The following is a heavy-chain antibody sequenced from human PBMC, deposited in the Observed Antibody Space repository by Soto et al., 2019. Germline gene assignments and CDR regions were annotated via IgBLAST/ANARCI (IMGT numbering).Heavy chain of an antibody. V-gene: IGHV3-23*01. CDR2: ISDTSSHI. D-gene: IGHD2-15*01. CDR1: GFSFRNFA. J-gene: IGHJ3*02. CDR3: AKGGSPYFNDDPFDI. Sequence: EVQLLESGGGLVQPGGSLRLSCVAPGFSFRNFAMSWIRQAPGKGLEWISGISDTSSHIYYADSVRGRFSISRDNPKITLYLQMNSLRVNDTAVYYCAKGGSPYFNDDPFDIWGQGTMVTVSS.